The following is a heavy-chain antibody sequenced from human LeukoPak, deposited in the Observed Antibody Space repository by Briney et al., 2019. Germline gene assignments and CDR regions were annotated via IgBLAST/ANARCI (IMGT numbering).Heavy chain of an antibody. V-gene: IGHV3-23*01. CDR2: ISSSGDT. CDR3: AKDAVGATAYYFDC. J-gene: IGHJ4*02. Sequence: GGSLRLSCAASGFTFSSYAMSWVRQAPGKGLEWVSAISSSGDTYYAGSVRGRFTISRDNSKNTLYLQMNSLRAEDTAVYYCAKDAVGATAYYFDCWGQGTLVTVSS. CDR1: GFTFSSYA. D-gene: IGHD1-26*01.